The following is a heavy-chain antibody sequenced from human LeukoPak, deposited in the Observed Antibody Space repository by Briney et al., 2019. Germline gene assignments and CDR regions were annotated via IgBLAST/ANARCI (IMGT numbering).Heavy chain of an antibody. CDR1: GFTFSSYA. CDR2: ISYDGSNK. Sequence: PGGSLRLSCAASGFTFSSYAMHWVRQAPGKGLEWVAVISYDGSNKYYADSVKGRFTISRDNAKNSLYLQMNSLRAEDTALYYCARGTGEMATIIDYWGQGTLVTVSS. J-gene: IGHJ4*02. V-gene: IGHV3-30*04. CDR3: ARGTGEMATIIDY. D-gene: IGHD5-24*01.